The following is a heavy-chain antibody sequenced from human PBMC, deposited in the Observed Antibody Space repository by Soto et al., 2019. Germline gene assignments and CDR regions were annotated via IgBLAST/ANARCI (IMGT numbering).Heavy chain of an antibody. D-gene: IGHD3-22*01. Sequence: QVQLVESEGGVVQPGRSLRLSCAASGFTFNDHGMHWVRQAPGKGLEWVAEISHGGDNKYYAESEQGRFAISRDNSKNTLNLQMNNLRVEDTGVYFCTKLQIEDNWGQGTLVTVSS. CDR1: GFTFNDHG. V-gene: IGHV3-30*18. CDR3: TKLQIEDN. J-gene: IGHJ4*02. CDR2: ISHGGDNK.